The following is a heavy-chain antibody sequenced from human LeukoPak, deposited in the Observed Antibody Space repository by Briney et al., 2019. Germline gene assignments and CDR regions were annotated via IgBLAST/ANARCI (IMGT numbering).Heavy chain of an antibody. V-gene: IGHV3-30*02. CDR2: MWSDGSQK. D-gene: IGHD3-16*01. J-gene: IGHJ4*02. CDR3: ATSNSGGFDD. CDR1: GFTFSSYA. Sequence: GGSLRLSCAASGFTFSSYAMHWVRQAPGKGLEWIAFMWSDGSQKYYADSVKGRFTISRDNFKNTLYLQMNSLRAEDTAVYYCATSNSGGFDDWGQGTLVTVSS.